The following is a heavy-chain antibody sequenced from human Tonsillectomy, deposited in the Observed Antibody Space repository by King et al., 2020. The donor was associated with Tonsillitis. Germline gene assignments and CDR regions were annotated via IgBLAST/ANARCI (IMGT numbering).Heavy chain of an antibody. V-gene: IGHV3-30*18. CDR2: IPYDGSNK. D-gene: IGHD6-13*01. CDR1: GFSFRNYG. J-gene: IGHJ6*02. CDR3: AKEIAAAGDSYYSYGMDV. Sequence: VQLVESGGGVVQPGRSLRLSCAASGFSFRNYGIHWVRQAPGKGLEWVAIIPYDGSNKYYADSVKGRFTVSRENSKNTLYLQMNSLRVEDTAVYYCAKEIAAAGDSYYSYGMDVWGQGTAVTVSS.